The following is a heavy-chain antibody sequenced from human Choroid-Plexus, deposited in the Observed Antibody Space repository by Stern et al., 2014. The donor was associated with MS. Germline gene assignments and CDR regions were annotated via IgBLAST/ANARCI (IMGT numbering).Heavy chain of an antibody. V-gene: IGHV3-30*18. CDR2: VSYDGSNK. D-gene: IGHD2/OR15-2a*01. J-gene: IGHJ5*02. Sequence: VQLVESGGGVVQPGGPLRLSCVASGFTFGSCSMHWVRQAPGKGLEWGAGVSYDGSNKYYADSVKGRFTISRDNSQNTLYMQMSSLRPEDTAVYYCAKDRQYLTYFFAHWGQGSLVTVSS. CDR3: AKDRQYLTYFFAH. CDR1: GFTFGSCS.